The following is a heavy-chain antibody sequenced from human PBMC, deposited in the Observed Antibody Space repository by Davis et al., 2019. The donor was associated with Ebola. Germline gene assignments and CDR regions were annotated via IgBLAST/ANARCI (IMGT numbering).Heavy chain of an antibody. CDR3: ARGWGNSLGNDF. CDR1: GGTFGSYG. J-gene: IGHJ4*02. Sequence: AASVKVSCKTSGGTFGSYGISWVRQAPGQGLEWMGEIIPMFGTTKSAPRFQGRVTMTADKSSKTAYMELTSLTSEDTAVYYCARGWGNSLGNDFWGQGTLVTVSS. D-gene: IGHD4-23*01. V-gene: IGHV1-69*06. CDR2: IIPMFGTT.